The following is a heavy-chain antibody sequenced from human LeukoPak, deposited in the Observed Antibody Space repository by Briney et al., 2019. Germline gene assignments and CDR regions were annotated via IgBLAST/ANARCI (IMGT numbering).Heavy chain of an antibody. CDR2: MNPDSANT. CDR1: GYSFTSYD. D-gene: IGHD3-10*01. CDR3: VRSTMGVRRTNDY. J-gene: IGHJ4*02. Sequence: ASVKVSCKASGYSFTSYDINWVRQAPGQGLEWMGWMNPDSANTGYAQKYQGRVTMTRDTSISTAYMERSSLRSDDTAVYYCVRSTMGVRRTNDYWGQGTLVTVSS. V-gene: IGHV1-8*01.